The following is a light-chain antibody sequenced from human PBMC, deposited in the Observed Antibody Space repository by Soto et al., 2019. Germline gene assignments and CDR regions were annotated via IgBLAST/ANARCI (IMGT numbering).Light chain of an antibody. CDR1: TGDVTSGHY. CDR2: DTS. Sequence: QAVVTQEPSLTVSPGGTVTLTCGSSTGDVTSGHYPYWFQQKPGQAPRTLIYDTSNKHSWTPARFSGSLLGGKAALTLSGAQPEDEAEYYCLLTYSDARAGVFGGGTKLTVL. CDR3: LLTYSDARAGV. J-gene: IGLJ2*01. V-gene: IGLV7-46*01.